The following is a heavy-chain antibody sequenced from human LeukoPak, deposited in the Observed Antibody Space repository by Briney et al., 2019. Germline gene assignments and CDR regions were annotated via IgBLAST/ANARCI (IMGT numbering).Heavy chain of an antibody. CDR3: ARESVFDS. V-gene: IGHV3-30-3*01. J-gene: IGHJ4*02. CDR1: GFTFSSYS. CDR2: ISDDGSNI. Sequence: GGSXRLSCAASGFTFSSYSMNWVRQAPGKGLEWVAVISDDGSNIYYADPVKGRFTISRDNSKNTLYLQMNSLGGEDTAVYYCARESVFDSWGQGTLVTVSS.